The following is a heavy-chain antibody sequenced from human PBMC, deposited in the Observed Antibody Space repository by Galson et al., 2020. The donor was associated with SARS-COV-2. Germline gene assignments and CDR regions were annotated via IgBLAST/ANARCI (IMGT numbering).Heavy chain of an antibody. CDR3: ARLPGGAARPRGAFDI. D-gene: IGHD6-6*01. J-gene: IGHJ3*02. Sequence: SQTLSLTCAVYGGSFSGYYWSWIRQPPGKGLEWIGEINHSGSTNYNPSLKSRVTISVDTSKNQFSLKLSSVTAADTAVYYCARLPGGAARPRGAFDIWGQGTMVTVSS. CDR1: GGSFSGYY. CDR2: INHSGST. V-gene: IGHV4-34*01.